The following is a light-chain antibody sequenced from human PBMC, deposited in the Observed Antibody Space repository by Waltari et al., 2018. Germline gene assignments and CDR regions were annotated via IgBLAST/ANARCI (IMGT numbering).Light chain of an antibody. Sequence: EIVLTQSPGTLSLSPGERATLSCRASQSLGRSDLAWYQQKPGQAPRLLIYDASSRATDIPDRFSGSGSGADFTLTISSLEPADFAVYYCQQYGTSPYTCGQGTKLETK. CDR2: DAS. J-gene: IGKJ2*01. CDR1: QSLGRSD. CDR3: QQYGTSPYT. V-gene: IGKV3-20*01.